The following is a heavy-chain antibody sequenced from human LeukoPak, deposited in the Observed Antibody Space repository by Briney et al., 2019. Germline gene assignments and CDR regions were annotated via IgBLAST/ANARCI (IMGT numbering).Heavy chain of an antibody. D-gene: IGHD2-21*01. Sequence: PGGSLRLSCAASGFTFSSYWMHWVRQAPGKGLVWVSRINSDGSSTSYADSGKGRFTISRDNAKNTLYLQMNSLRAEDTAVYYCATDLAYCGGDCYGSDYWGQGTLVTVSS. J-gene: IGHJ4*02. CDR3: ATDLAYCGGDCYGSDY. V-gene: IGHV3-74*01. CDR2: INSDGSST. CDR1: GFTFSSYW.